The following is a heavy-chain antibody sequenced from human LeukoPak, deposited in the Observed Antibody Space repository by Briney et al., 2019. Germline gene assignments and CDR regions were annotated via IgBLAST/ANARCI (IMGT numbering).Heavy chain of an antibody. V-gene: IGHV3-21*01. J-gene: IGHJ4*02. CDR1: GFTFSSYS. CDR3: AKYSGPAGSSGWIDY. D-gene: IGHD6-19*01. CDR2: IRSDSSYM. Sequence: GGSLRLSCVASGFTFSSYSMNWVRQAPGKGLEWVSCIRSDSSYMYYADSVKGRFTISRDNAKNSLCLQMNSLRAEDTAVYYCAKYSGPAGSSGWIDYWGQGTLVTVSS.